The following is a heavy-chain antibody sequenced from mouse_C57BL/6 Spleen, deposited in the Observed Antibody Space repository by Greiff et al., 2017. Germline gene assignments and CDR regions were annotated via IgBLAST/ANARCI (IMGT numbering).Heavy chain of an antibody. J-gene: IGHJ3*01. D-gene: IGHD2-4*01. CDR3: ARQIGLYYDYDWFAY. CDR1: GFTFSDYG. Sequence: EVHLVESGGGLVKPGGSLKLSCAASGFTFSDYGMHWVRQAPEKGLEWVAYISSGSSTIYYADTVKGRFTISRDNAKNTLFLQMTSLRSEDTAMYYCARQIGLYYDYDWFAYWGQGTLVTVSA. V-gene: IGHV5-17*01. CDR2: ISSGSSTI.